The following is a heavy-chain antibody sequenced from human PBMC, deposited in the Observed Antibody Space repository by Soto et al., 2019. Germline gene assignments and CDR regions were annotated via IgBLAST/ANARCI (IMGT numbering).Heavy chain of an antibody. Sequence: QVQLQQWGAGLLKPSETLSLTCAVYGGSFSCYYWSWIRQPPGKGLEWIVEINHSGSTNYNPSLTSRVTIAVHTSQTQFSLKLSSVTAADTSVYYCARFRSLPQGYCSGGRCLRTYYYGMDVWGQGTTVTVSS. V-gene: IGHV4-34*01. D-gene: IGHD2-15*01. J-gene: IGHJ6*02. CDR3: ARFRSLPQGYCSGGRCLRTYYYGMDV. CDR1: GGSFSCYY. CDR2: INHSGST.